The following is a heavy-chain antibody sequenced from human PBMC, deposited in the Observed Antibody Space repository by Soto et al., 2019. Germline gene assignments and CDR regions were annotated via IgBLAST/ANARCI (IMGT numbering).Heavy chain of an antibody. CDR1: GYTFTSYD. J-gene: IGHJ4*01. Sequence: QVQLVQSGAEVKKPGASVKVSCKASGYTFTSYDINWVRQATGQGLEWMGWLNPNSGNTGYAQKFQGRVTMTRNTPIRTSDTELGTLRSEDTAVYYCACASPSDDLDYSGHRTLVTLSS. CDR3: ACASPSDDLDY. CDR2: LNPNSGNT. V-gene: IGHV1-8*01. D-gene: IGHD1-1*01.